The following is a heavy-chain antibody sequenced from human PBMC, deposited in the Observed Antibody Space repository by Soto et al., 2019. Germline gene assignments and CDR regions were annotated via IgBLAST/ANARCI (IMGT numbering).Heavy chain of an antibody. CDR2: IIPMYGAA. J-gene: IGHJ6*01. D-gene: IGHD3-10*02. CDR1: GGTFSSYA. Sequence: QVQLVQSGAEVKKPGSSVKVSCEASGGTFSSYAFSWVRQAPGQGLEWMGGIIPMYGAADYAQNFQGRVTITADESTSTAHMAMSSLRFEDTAAYFCAGRNSCSGTYYRHKQYFYYSGRDVWVQGTTVNVAP. V-gene: IGHV1-69*01. CDR3: AGRNSCSGTYYRHKQYFYYSGRDV.